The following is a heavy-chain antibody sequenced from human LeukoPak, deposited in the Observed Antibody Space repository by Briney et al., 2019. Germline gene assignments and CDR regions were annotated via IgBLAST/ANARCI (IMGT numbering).Heavy chain of an antibody. Sequence: SETLSLTCTVSGGPTGIGGYYGTWTPKHQGKGLSGIGYIYYSGPYYNPSLKSRVTISVDTSKNQFSLKLSSVTAADTAVYYCALRRDGYNSIDYWGQGTLVTVSS. J-gene: IGHJ4*02. CDR1: GGPTGIGGYY. CDR3: ALRRDGYNSIDY. V-gene: IGHV4-31*03. D-gene: IGHD5-24*01. CDR2: IYYSGP.